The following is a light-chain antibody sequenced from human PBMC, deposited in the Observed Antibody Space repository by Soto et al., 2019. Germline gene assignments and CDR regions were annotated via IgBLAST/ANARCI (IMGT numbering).Light chain of an antibody. J-gene: IGKJ1*01. CDR3: QQYGSSPPT. Sequence: EVVLTQSPGTLSFSPAEGATLSCRTSQSVSSSFLAWYKQKPGQAPRVLIYGTSNRATGIPDRVSGSGSGTDFSLTISSLQPGDFAVYYCQQYGSSPPTFGQGTKVDI. V-gene: IGKV3-20*01. CDR2: GTS. CDR1: QSVSSSF.